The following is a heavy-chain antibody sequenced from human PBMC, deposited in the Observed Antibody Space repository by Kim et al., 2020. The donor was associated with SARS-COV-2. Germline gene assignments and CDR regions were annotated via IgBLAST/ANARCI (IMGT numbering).Heavy chain of an antibody. CDR2: IWYDGSNK. CDR1: GFTFSSYG. J-gene: IGHJ6*02. D-gene: IGHD3-16*01. Sequence: GGSLRLSCAASGFTFSSYGMHWVRQAPGKGLEWVAVIWYDGSNKYYADSVKGRFTISRDNSKNTLYLQMNSLRAEDTAVYYCARDLEPAFVAVQGRGPTPYYYYYGMDVWGQGTTVTVSS. V-gene: IGHV3-33*08. CDR3: ARDLEPAFVAVQGRGPTPYYYYYGMDV.